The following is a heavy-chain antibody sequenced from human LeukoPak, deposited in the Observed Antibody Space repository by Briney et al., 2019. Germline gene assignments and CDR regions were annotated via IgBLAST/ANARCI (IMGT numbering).Heavy chain of an antibody. Sequence: GGSLRLSCAASGFTFDDYAMHWVRQAPGKGLEWVSGISWNSGSIGFADSVKGRFTISRDNAKNSLYLQMNSLRAEDTALYYCAEDNGAYYDSSGHYDYWGQGTLVTVSS. D-gene: IGHD3-22*01. J-gene: IGHJ4*02. CDR1: GFTFDDYA. CDR2: ISWNSGSI. CDR3: AEDNGAYYDSSGHYDY. V-gene: IGHV3-9*01.